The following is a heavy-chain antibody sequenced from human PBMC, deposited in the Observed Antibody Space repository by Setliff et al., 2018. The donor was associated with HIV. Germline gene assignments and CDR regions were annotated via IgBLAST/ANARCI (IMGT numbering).Heavy chain of an antibody. CDR3: ARGRIAAAGTLFDY. J-gene: IGHJ4*02. CDR2: INPNSGGT. Sequence: GASVKVSCKASGYTFTGYYMHWVRQAPGQGLEWMGRINPNSGGTNYAQKFQGRVTMTRDTSISTAYMELSRLRSDDTAVYYCARGRIAAAGTLFDYWGQGTLVTVSS. V-gene: IGHV1-2*06. CDR1: GYTFTGYY. D-gene: IGHD6-13*01.